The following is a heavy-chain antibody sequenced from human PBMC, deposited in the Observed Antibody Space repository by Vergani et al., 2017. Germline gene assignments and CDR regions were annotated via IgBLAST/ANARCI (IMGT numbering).Heavy chain of an antibody. V-gene: IGHV4-61*02. CDR2: IYTSGAT. D-gene: IGHD2-21*01. CDR1: GGSFSTGGQS. Sequence: QVQLQESGPGLVKPSQTLSLTCTVSGGSFSTGGQSWTWLRPSAGKGLEWICRIYTSGATNYNPSHRSRDIMSVDASKKQFSLKLHSVTGADTAVYYFARDGGEYDKDALDVWGQGTKVTVTS. J-gene: IGHJ3*01. CDR3: ARDGGEYDKDALDV.